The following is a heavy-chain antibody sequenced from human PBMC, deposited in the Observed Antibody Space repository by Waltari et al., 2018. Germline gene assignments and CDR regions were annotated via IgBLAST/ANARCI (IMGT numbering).Heavy chain of an antibody. J-gene: IGHJ6*02. CDR2: IIPIFGKA. Sequence: QVQLVQSGAEVKKPGSSVKVSCKASGGTFSSYAISWVRQAPGQGLEWMGGIIPIFGKANYAQKFQGRVTMTEDTSTDTAYMELSSLRSEDTAVYYCATAPRVGTLVNHFFVWGQGTTVTVSS. CDR1: GGTFSSYA. V-gene: IGHV1-69*14. CDR3: ATAPRVGTLVNHFFV. D-gene: IGHD3-9*01.